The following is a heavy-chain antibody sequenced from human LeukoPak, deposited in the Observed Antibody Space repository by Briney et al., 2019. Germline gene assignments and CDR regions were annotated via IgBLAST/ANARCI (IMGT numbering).Heavy chain of an antibody. Sequence: PGRSLRLSCAASGFTFSSYGMHRVRQAPGKGLEWVAVISYDGSNKYYADSVKGRFTISRDNSKNTLYLQMNSLRAEDTAVYYCAKGSSWYGGEYFQHWGQGTLVTVSS. CDR2: ISYDGSNK. V-gene: IGHV3-30*18. J-gene: IGHJ1*01. CDR3: AKGSSWYGGEYFQH. D-gene: IGHD6-13*01. CDR1: GFTFSSYG.